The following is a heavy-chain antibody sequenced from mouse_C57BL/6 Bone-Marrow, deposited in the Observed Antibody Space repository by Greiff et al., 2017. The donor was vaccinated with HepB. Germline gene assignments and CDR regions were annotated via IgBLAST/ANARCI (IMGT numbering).Heavy chain of an antibody. Sequence: QVQLKESGAELARPGASVKMSCKASGYTFTSYTMHWVNQRPGQGLEWIGYINPSSGYTKYNQKFKDKATLTADKSSSTAYMQLSSLTSEDSAVYYCARSKNWFDYWGQGTTLTVSS. CDR1: GYTFTSYT. V-gene: IGHV1-4*01. CDR3: ARSKNWFDY. J-gene: IGHJ2*01. D-gene: IGHD4-1*01. CDR2: INPSSGYT.